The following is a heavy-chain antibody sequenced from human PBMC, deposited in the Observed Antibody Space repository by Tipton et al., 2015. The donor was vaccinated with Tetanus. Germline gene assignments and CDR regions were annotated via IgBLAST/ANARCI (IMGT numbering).Heavy chain of an antibody. CDR1: GGSFSNYY. V-gene: IGHV3-23*01. Sequence: LSLTCAVYGGSFSNYYWSWIRQPPGKGLEWVSGIAGSVGSTYYKDSVRGRFTVSRDNSKNTLYLEMNSLRVEDTAVYYCVKHLIPGRAYFDSWGLGTLVTVSS. CDR3: VKHLIPGRAYFDS. CDR2: IAGSVGST. D-gene: IGHD2-2*01. J-gene: IGHJ4*02.